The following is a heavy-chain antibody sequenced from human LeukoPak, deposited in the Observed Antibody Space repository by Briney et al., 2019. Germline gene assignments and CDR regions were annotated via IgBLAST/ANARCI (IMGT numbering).Heavy chain of an antibody. J-gene: IGHJ5*02. Sequence: SQTLSLACTVSGGSISSYYWSWIRQPAGKGLEWFGRSYTSGSTNYNPSLKSRVTMSVDTSKNQFSLKLSSVTAADTAVYYCARDRTKQWLLGSWFDPWGQGTLVTVSS. CDR1: GGSISSYY. D-gene: IGHD6-19*01. V-gene: IGHV4-4*07. CDR2: SYTSGST. CDR3: ARDRTKQWLLGSWFDP.